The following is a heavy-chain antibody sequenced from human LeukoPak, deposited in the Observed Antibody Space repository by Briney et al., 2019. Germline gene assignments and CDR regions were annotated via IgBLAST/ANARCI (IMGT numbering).Heavy chain of an antibody. Sequence: PGGSLRLSCAASGFTFSSYSMNWVRQAPGKGLEWVSSISSSSSYIYYADSVKGRFTISRDNAKNSLYLQMNSLRAEDTAVYYCARDQRGDGYNFDYWGQGTLVTVSS. CDR1: GFTFSSYS. CDR3: ARDQRGDGYNFDY. V-gene: IGHV3-21*01. CDR2: ISSSSSYI. J-gene: IGHJ4*02. D-gene: IGHD5-24*01.